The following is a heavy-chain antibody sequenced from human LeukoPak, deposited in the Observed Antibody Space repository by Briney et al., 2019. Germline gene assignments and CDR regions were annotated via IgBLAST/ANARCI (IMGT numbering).Heavy chain of an antibody. J-gene: IGHJ4*02. CDR1: GGSISNYY. Sequence: SETLSLTCTVSGGSISNYYWNWIRQPPGKGLEYIGWIHYSGSTDYNPSLKSRVTISLDRSKRQLSLNLRSVTAADTAVYYCARWGYFDSSGYFVAEYRGQGTLVTVSS. D-gene: IGHD3-22*01. V-gene: IGHV4-59*01. CDR3: ARWGYFDSSGYFVAEY. CDR2: IHYSGST.